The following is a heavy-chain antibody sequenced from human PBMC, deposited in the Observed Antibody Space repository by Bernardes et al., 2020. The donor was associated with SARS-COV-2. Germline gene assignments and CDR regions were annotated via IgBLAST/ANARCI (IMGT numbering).Heavy chain of an antibody. CDR3: TSTFYYDSSGDR. D-gene: IGHD3-22*01. J-gene: IGHJ4*02. CDR1: GFTFSGVW. CDR2: IKSKRDGGSA. Sequence: GSLRLSCAASGFTFSGVWMSWVHQAPGKGLEWLGRIKSKRDGGSADYAAPVEGRFTISRDDSKNTLYLQMSSLKTEDTAVYYCTSTFYYDSSGDRWGQGTLVTVSS. V-gene: IGHV3-15*01.